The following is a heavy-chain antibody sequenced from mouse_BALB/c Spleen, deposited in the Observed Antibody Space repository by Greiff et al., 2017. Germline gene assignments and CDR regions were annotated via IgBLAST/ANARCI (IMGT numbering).Heavy chain of an antibody. CDR2: IDPENGDT. V-gene: IGHV14-4*02. CDR3: NVGNYDYAMDY. CDR1: GFNIKDYY. Sequence: EVQLQQSGAELVRSGASVKLSCTASGFNIKDYYMHWVKQRPEQGLEWIGWIDPENGDTEYAPKFQGKATMTADTSSNTAYLQLSSLTSEDTAVYYCNVGNYDYAMDYWGQGTSVTVSA. J-gene: IGHJ4*01. D-gene: IGHD2-1*01.